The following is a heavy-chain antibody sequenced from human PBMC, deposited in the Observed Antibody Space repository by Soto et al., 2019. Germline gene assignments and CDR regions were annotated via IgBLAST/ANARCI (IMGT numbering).Heavy chain of an antibody. D-gene: IGHD2-15*01. CDR1: GFTFSDHA. J-gene: IGHJ4*02. CDR3: AIDLWWYTH. CDR2: ISGGGSGA. Sequence: EVQLLESGGGLVQPGGSLRLSCTASGFTFSDHAMTWVRQAPGKGLEWVSGISGGGSGAYYADSVKGRFTVSRANSKNTLFLQRDSLRAEDTAVYYCAIDLWWYTHWGQGTLVTVSS. V-gene: IGHV3-23*01.